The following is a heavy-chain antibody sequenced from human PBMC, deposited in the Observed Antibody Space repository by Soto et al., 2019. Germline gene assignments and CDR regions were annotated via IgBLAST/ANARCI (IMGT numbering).Heavy chain of an antibody. CDR3: ARGAVAGDYYFDY. CDR2: IYYSGST. CDR1: GGSISSGGYY. J-gene: IGHJ4*02. D-gene: IGHD6-19*01. V-gene: IGHV4-61*08. Sequence: PSETLSLTCTVSGGSISSGGYYWSWIRQHPGKGLEWIGYIYYSGSTNYNPSLKSRVTISVDTSKNQFSLKLSSVTAADTAVYYCARGAVAGDYYFDYWGQGNLVTVS.